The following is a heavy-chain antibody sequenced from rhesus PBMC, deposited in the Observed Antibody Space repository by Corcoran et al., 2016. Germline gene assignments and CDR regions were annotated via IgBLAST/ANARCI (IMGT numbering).Heavy chain of an antibody. D-gene: IGHD1-1-1*01. V-gene: IGHV4-65*02. CDR1: GGSISSSNW. Sequence: QVQLQESGPGLVKPSETLSLTCAVSGGSISSSNWWSWIRQPPGKGLEWIGNIGGSSGSTYNNPSLKRRVTISKDTSKTQFSLKLSSVTAADTAVYYCARHGATGVAGMDSWGQGVVVTVSS. J-gene: IGHJ6*01. CDR3: ARHGATGVAGMDS. CDR2: IGGSSGST.